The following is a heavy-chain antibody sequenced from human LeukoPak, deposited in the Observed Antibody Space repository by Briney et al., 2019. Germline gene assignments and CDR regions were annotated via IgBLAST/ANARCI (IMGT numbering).Heavy chain of an antibody. CDR2: ISSSGSTI. J-gene: IGHJ6*02. Sequence: GGSLRLSCAASGFTFSNYEMNWVRQAPGKGLEWLSYISSSGSTIYYADSVKGRFTVSRDNTKNSLYLQMNSLRAEDTALYYCARASAPPTYYYYYGMGVWGQGTMVTVSS. CDR1: GFTFSNYE. CDR3: ARASAPPTYYYYYGMGV. V-gene: IGHV3-48*03.